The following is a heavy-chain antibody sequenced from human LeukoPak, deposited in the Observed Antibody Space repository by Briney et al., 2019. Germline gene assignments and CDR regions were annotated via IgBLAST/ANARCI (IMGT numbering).Heavy chain of an antibody. V-gene: IGHV4-38-2*02. D-gene: IGHD3-3*01. CDR1: GSSINSADY. Sequence: SETLSLTCTVSGSSINSADYWGWIRQPPGKGREYIGSIFHSGRAFYNPSLESRITISMDTSKNQFSLKLDSVTAADTAVYYCARAVERYNFWSGYYRTDYYYYMDVRGKGTTVTVSS. CDR3: ARAVERYNFWSGYYRTDYYYYMDV. J-gene: IGHJ6*03. CDR2: IFHSGRA.